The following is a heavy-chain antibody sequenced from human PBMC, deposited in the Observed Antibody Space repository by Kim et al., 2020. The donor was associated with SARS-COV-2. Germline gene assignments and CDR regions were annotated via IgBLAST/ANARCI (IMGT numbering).Heavy chain of an antibody. D-gene: IGHD3-10*02. V-gene: IGHV3-30*04. Sequence: GGSLRLSCAASGFTFSSYAMHWVRQAPGKGLEWVAVISYDGSNKYYADSVKGRFTISRDNSKNTLYLQMNSLRAEDTAVYYCARDGPCSGSCYAYYYYY. CDR1: GFTFSSYA. J-gene: IGHJ6*03. CDR2: ISYDGSNK. CDR3: ARDGPCSGSCYAYYYYY.